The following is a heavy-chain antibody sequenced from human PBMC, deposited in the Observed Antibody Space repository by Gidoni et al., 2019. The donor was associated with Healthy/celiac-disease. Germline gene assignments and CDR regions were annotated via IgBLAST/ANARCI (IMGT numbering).Heavy chain of an antibody. CDR3: AKGRAGSGSYYNFYDY. Sequence: EVQLLESGGGLVQPGGSLRLSCAASGFTFSSYAMSWVRQAPGKGLEWVSAISGSGGSTYYADSVQGRFTISRDNSKNTLYLQMNSLRAEDTAVYYCAKGRAGSGSYYNFYDYWGQGTLVTVSS. CDR1: GFTFSSYA. V-gene: IGHV3-23*01. D-gene: IGHD3-10*01. CDR2: ISGSGGST. J-gene: IGHJ4*02.